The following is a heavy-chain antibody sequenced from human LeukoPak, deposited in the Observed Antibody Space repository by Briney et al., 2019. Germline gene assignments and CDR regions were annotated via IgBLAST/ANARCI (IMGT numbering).Heavy chain of an antibody. CDR1: GFNFSGYW. J-gene: IGHJ4*02. CDR3: ARETRSGGSYFVY. CDR2: IKQDGSEK. V-gene: IGHV3-7*01. Sequence: GGSLRLSCGASGFNFSGYWMSWVRQAPGKGLEWVANIKQDGSEKYPADSVKGRFAISRDNAKNSLFLQMNSVGADDTAVYYCARETRSGGSYFVYWGQGTLVTVSS. D-gene: IGHD1-26*01.